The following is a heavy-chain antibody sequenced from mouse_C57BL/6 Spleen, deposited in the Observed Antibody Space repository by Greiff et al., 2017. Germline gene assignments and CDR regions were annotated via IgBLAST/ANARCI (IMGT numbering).Heavy chain of an antibody. V-gene: IGHV1-61*01. Sequence: QVQLQQPGAELVRPGSSVKLSCKASGYTFTSYWMDWVKQRPGQGLEWIGNIYPSDSETHYNQKFKDKATLTVDKSSSTAYMQRSSLTSEDSAVYYGARGDGYYPLAYWGQGTLVTVSA. CDR3: ARGDGYYPLAY. CDR2: IYPSDSET. J-gene: IGHJ3*01. D-gene: IGHD2-3*01. CDR1: GYTFTSYW.